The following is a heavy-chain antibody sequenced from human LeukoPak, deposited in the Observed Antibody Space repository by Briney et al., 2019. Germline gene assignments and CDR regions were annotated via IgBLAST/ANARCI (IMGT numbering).Heavy chain of an antibody. Sequence: PSETLSLTCAVYGGSFSGYYWSWIRQPPGKGLEWIGEINHSGSTNYNPSLKSRVTISVDTSKNQFSLKLSSATAADTAVYYCARREGNTAMVIDYWGQGTLVTVSS. D-gene: IGHD5-18*01. V-gene: IGHV4-34*01. CDR2: INHSGST. J-gene: IGHJ4*02. CDR1: GGSFSGYY. CDR3: ARREGNTAMVIDY.